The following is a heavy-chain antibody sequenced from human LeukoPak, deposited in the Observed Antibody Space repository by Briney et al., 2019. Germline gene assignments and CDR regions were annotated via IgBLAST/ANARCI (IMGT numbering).Heavy chain of an antibody. CDR2: ISSSSSYI. D-gene: IGHD3-3*01. J-gene: IGHJ3*02. CDR1: GFTFSSYS. CDR3: ARDPYDFWSGYPHAFDI. V-gene: IGHV3-21*01. Sequence: GGSLRLSCAASGFTFSSYSMNWVRQAPGKGLEWVSSISSSSSYIYYADSVKGRFTISRDNAKNSLYLQMNSLRAEDTAVYYCARDPYDFWSGYPHAFDIWGQGTMVTVSS.